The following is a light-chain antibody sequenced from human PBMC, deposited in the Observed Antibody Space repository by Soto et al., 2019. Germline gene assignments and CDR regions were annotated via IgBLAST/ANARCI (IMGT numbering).Light chain of an antibody. J-gene: IGKJ1*01. CDR1: QTVSSN. Sequence: IVMTQSPVTLSVSPGERATLSCRASQTVSSNLAWYQHKPGQAPRLLIYGASTRATGFPARFSGSGSGTEFTLTISSLQSEDFAVYYCQQYNNWPRTFGQGTKV. CDR3: QQYNNWPRT. CDR2: GAS. V-gene: IGKV3-15*01.